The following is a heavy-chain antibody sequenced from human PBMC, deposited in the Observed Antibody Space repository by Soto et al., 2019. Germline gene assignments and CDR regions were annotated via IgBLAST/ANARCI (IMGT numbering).Heavy chain of an antibody. CDR1: GFTFSSYA. V-gene: IGHV3-23*01. J-gene: IGHJ4*02. CDR2: ISDSGGTT. Sequence: GGSLRLSCAASGFTFSSYAMSWVRQAPGKWLEWVTTISDSGGTTYYPDSVKGRFTISRDNSKNTLYLQMNSLRAEDTAVYYCAKALNWPYYFDYWGQGXLVTVYS. D-gene: IGHD1-1*01. CDR3: AKALNWPYYFDY.